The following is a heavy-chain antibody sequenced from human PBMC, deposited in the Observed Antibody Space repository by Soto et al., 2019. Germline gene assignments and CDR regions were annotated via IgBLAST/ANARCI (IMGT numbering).Heavy chain of an antibody. Sequence: PSETLSLTCTVSGGSISSGGYYWSWIRQHPGKGLEWIGYIYYSGSTYYNPSLKSRVTISVDTSKNQFSLKRSSVTAADTAVYYCARRTQYYYGSGSYNWFDPWGQGTLVTVSS. CDR3: ARRTQYYYGSGSYNWFDP. D-gene: IGHD3-10*01. V-gene: IGHV4-31*03. CDR1: GGSISSGGYY. J-gene: IGHJ5*02. CDR2: IYYSGST.